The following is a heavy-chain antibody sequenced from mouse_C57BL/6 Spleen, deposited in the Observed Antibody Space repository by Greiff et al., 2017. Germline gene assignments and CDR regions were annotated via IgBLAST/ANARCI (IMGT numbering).Heavy chain of an antibody. D-gene: IGHD1-1*01. CDR3: ARNYYGSSKYFDY. CDR1: GYTFTSYW. CDR2: LDPSDSYT. Sequence: VQLQQPGAELVMPGASVKLSCKASGYTFTSYWMHWVKQRPGHGLEWIGELDPSDSYTNYNQTFKGKSTLTVDKSSSTAYMQLSSLTSEDSAVYYGARNYYGSSKYFDYWGQGTTLTVSS. J-gene: IGHJ2*01. V-gene: IGHV1-69*01.